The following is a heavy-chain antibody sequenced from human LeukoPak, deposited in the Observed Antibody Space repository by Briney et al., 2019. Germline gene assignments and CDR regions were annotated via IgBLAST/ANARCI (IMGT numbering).Heavy chain of an antibody. CDR1: GGSFSGYY. D-gene: IGHD2-2*01. Sequence: SETLSLTCAVYGGSFSGYYWSWIRQPPGKGLEWIGEINHSGSTNYNPSLKSRVTISVDTSKNQFSLKLSSVTAADMAVYYCARVGYCSSTSCSHFDYWGQGTLVTVSS. CDR2: INHSGST. J-gene: IGHJ4*02. CDR3: ARVGYCSSTSCSHFDY. V-gene: IGHV4-34*01.